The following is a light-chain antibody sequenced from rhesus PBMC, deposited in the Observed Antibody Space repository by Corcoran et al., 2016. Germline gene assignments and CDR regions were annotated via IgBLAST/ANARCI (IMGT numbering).Light chain of an antibody. CDR2: KAY. J-gene: IGKJ3*01. CDR1: ENVNNY. CDR3: QHSYGTPFT. V-gene: IGKV1-74*01. Sequence: DIQMTQSPSSLSASVGDRVTITCRASENVNNYLHWYQQKPGKAPKLLIYKAYTLQSGVPSRFSGSGSGTDFTLTISSLQPEDFATYYCQHSYGTPFTFGPGTKLDIK.